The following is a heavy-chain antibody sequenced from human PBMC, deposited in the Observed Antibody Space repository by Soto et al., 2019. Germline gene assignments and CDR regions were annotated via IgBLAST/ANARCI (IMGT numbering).Heavy chain of an antibody. V-gene: IGHV4-61*01. D-gene: IGHD1-1*01. Sequence: SSETLSLTCTVSGGSVSSGSYYWSWIRQPPGKGLEWIGYIYYSGSTNYNPSLKSRVTISVDTSKNQFSLKLSSVTAADTAVYYCASNWNSDAFDIWGQGTMVTVS. CDR2: IYYSGST. CDR1: GGSVSSGSYY. J-gene: IGHJ3*02. CDR3: ASNWNSDAFDI.